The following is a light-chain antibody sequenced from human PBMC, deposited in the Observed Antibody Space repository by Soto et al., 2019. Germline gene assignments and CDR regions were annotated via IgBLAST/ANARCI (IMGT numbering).Light chain of an antibody. Sequence: IVITQSPRSLPVTSGELASISCRYSQSLLHSNGYYYLDWYLQKPGQSPQVLIYSGSLRASGGPDRFSGSGSGTDFTLKISRVEAEDVGVYYCMQALQTPWTFGQGTKVDIK. CDR1: QSLLHSNGYYY. V-gene: IGKV2-28*01. CDR2: SGS. J-gene: IGKJ1*01. CDR3: MQALQTPWT.